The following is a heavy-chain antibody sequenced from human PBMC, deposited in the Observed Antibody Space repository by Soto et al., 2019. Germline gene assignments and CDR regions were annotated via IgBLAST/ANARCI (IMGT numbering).Heavy chain of an antibody. D-gene: IGHD3-3*01. Sequence: EVQLVESGGGLVKPGGSLRLSCTASGFTFINAWMSWVRQAPGKGLEWVCRIKSRTHGGTTDYSPPVEGRITISRDDAKNTPYLQMHSLKAEDTAVYYCTKTDYHSCPAFDLWGQGTMVTVSS. J-gene: IGHJ3*01. CDR1: GFTFINAW. CDR3: TKTDYHSCPAFDL. CDR2: IKSRTHGGTT. V-gene: IGHV3-15*01.